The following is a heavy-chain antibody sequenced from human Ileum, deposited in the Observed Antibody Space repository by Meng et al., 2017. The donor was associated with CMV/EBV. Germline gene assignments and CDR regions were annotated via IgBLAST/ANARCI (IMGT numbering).Heavy chain of an antibody. D-gene: IGHD4-11*01. CDR1: GYTFTAYY. Sequence: ASVKVSCKTSGYTFTAYYIHWVRQAPGHGLEWMGWINPNSGGPKYAQKFQGRVTMTRDTSISTAYMELSSLTSDDTAVYYCARGLGDYSNSRVWYFDLWGLGTLVTVSS. J-gene: IGHJ2*01. CDR2: INPNSGGP. CDR3: ARGLGDYSNSRVWYFDL. V-gene: IGHV1-2*02.